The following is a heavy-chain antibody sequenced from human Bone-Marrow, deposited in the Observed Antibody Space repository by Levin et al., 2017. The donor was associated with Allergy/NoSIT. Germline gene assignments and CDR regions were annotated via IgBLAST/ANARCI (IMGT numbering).Heavy chain of an antibody. CDR2: IIPFFGTT. J-gene: IGHJ6*02. CDR1: GDTSTSHA. D-gene: IGHD1-7*01. Sequence: SVKVSCKTSGDTSTSHAISWVRQGPGQGLEWMGAIIPFFGTTEYAQKFQGRVTIDADESTGTAYMEVSSLRSEDTAIYYCARSQLLTTIAPDHGLDVWGLGTTVTVSS. V-gene: IGHV1-69*13. CDR3: ARSQLLTTIAPDHGLDV.